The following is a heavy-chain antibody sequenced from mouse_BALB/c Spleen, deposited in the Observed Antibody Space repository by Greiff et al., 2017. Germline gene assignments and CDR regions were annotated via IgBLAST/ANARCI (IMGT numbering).Heavy chain of an antibody. V-gene: IGHV5-9-3*01. Sequence: EVKLVESGGGLVKPGGSLKLSCAASGFTFSSYAMSWVRQTPEKRLEWVATISSGGSYTYYPDSVKGRFTISRDNARNILYLQMSSLRSEDTAMYYCARGGTTVVEGYFDYWGQGTTLTVSS. CDR3: ARGGTTVVEGYFDY. CDR1: GFTFSSYA. J-gene: IGHJ2*01. D-gene: IGHD1-1*01. CDR2: ISSGGSYT.